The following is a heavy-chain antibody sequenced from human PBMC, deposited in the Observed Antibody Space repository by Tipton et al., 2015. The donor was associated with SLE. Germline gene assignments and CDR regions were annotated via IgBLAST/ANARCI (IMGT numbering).Heavy chain of an antibody. CDR3: ARDGKTGGYYYYYYMDV. Sequence: TLSLTCAVYGGSFSGYYWSWIRQPPGKGLEWIGYIYYSGSTNYNPSLKSRVTISVDTSKNQFSLKLSSVTAADTAVYYCARDGKTGGYYYYYYMDVWGKGTTVTVSS. CDR2: IYYSGST. V-gene: IGHV4-59*01. D-gene: IGHD7-27*01. CDR1: GGSFSGYY. J-gene: IGHJ6*03.